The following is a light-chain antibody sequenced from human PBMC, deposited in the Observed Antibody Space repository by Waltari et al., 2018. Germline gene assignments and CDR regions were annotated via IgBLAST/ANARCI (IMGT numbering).Light chain of an antibody. CDR1: STDLGVFNY. V-gene: IGLV2-8*01. CDR2: EVS. CDR3: ASFAGSNTL. J-gene: IGLJ2*01. Sequence: QSALTQPPSASGSPGPSVTIPCTGTSTDLGVFNYVSWYQQHPGKAPKLLIYEVSERPSGVPDRFSGSKSGITASLTVFGLQTEDEADYYCASFAGSNTLFGGGTKLTVL.